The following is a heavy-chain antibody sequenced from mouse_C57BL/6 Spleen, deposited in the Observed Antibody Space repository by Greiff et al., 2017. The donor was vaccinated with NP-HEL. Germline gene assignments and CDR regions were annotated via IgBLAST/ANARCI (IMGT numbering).Heavy chain of an antibody. V-gene: IGHV1-82*01. CDR1: GYAFSSSW. D-gene: IGHD2-3*01. J-gene: IGHJ1*03. CDR3: ARGYSWYFDV. CDR2: IYPGDGDT. Sequence: QVQLKQSGPELVKPGASVKISCKASGYAFSSSWMNWVKQRPGKGLEWIGRIYPGDGDTNYNGKFKGKATLTADKSSSTAYMQLSSLTSEDSAVYFCARGYSWYFDVWGTGTTVTVSS.